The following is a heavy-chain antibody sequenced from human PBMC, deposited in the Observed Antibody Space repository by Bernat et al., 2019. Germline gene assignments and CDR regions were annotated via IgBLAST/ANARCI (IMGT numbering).Heavy chain of an antibody. V-gene: IGHV4-31*03. CDR1: GASIAGGSYH. Sequence: QLQLQESGPRLVEPSQTLSLACTVTGASIAGGSYHWSWVRQYPGKGLEWIGFVSTSGSPSYNPSLKSRLSISLETSKNQFSVSLTSVTAADTAVYYCAKGDHLGELSHWGQGALVTVSS. CDR2: VSTSGSP. J-gene: IGHJ4*02. D-gene: IGHD3-16*02. CDR3: AKGDHLGELSH.